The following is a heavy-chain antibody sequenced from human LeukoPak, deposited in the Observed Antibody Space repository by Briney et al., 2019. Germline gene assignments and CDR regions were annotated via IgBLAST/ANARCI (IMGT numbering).Heavy chain of an antibody. D-gene: IGHD6-13*01. CDR3: ARVLLGSWDGGSDY. CDR2: ISAYNGNT. J-gene: IGHJ4*02. Sequence: ASVKVSCKASGYTFTSYGISWVRQAPGQGLEWMGWISAYNGNTNYAQKLQGRVTMTTDTSTSTAYMALRSLRSDDTAVYYCARVLLGSWDGGSDYWGQGTLVTVPS. V-gene: IGHV1-18*01. CDR1: GYTFTSYG.